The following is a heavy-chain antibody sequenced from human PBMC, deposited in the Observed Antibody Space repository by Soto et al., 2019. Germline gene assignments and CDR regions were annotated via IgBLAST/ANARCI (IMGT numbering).Heavy chain of an antibody. J-gene: IGHJ4*02. V-gene: IGHV4-59*01. D-gene: IGHD6-19*01. CDR1: GGSISSYY. CDR2: IYNSGST. Sequence: PSETLSLTCTVSGGSISSYYWNWIRQPPGKGLEWIGYIYNSGSTDYNPSLKSRVTISLDTSKNQFSLKLSSVTAADTAMYYCARDREQWPLYFDYWGQGTLVTVSS. CDR3: ARDREQWPLYFDY.